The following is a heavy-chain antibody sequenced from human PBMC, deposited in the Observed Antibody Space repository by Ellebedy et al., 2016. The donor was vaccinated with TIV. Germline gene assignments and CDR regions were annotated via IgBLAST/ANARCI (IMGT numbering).Heavy chain of an antibody. Sequence: PGGSLRLSCAASGFTFSRYAMSWVRQAPGKGLEWVSGITWNGGSMAYADSVKGRFTISRDNAKNCLYLQMNSLRPEDTAFYYCAKDFYSMLSACMDVWGQGTTVTVSS. CDR2: ITWNGGSM. V-gene: IGHV3-9*01. J-gene: IGHJ6*02. D-gene: IGHD2-21*01. CDR3: AKDFYSMLSACMDV. CDR1: GFTFSRYA.